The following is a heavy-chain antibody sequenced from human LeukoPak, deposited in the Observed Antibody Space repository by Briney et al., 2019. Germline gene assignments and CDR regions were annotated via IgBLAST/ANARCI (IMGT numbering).Heavy chain of an antibody. CDR2: ISGSGGST. J-gene: IGHJ5*02. V-gene: IGHV3-23*01. CDR3: AKDDYGADP. CDR1: GFTFRSHA. D-gene: IGHD4-17*01. Sequence: GGSLRLSCAASGFTFRSHAMSWVRQAPAKGLEWVSAISGSGGSTYYADSVKGRFTISRDNSKNTLYLQMNNLGAEDTAVYYCAKDDYGADPGGQGTLVTVSS.